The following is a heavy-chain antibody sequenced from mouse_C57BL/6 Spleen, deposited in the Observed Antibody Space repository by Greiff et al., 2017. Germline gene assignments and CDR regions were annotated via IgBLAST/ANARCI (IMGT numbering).Heavy chain of an antibody. Sequence: QVQLQQSGPELVKPGASVKISCKASGYAFSSSWMNWVKQRPGKGLEWIGRIYPGDGDTNYNGKFKGKATLTADKSSSTAYMQRSSLTSEDSAVYFCARGGVYYGYPWFAYWGQGTLVTVSA. CDR2: IYPGDGDT. CDR1: GYAFSSSW. V-gene: IGHV1-82*01. CDR3: ARGGVYYGYPWFAY. D-gene: IGHD2-2*01. J-gene: IGHJ3*01.